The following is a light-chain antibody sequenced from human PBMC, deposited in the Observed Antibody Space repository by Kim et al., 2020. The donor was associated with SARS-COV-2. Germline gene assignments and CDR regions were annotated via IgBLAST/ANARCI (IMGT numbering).Light chain of an antibody. Sequence: QAVVTQEPSLTVSPGGTVTLTCGSSTGAVTSGHYPYWFQQKPGQAPRTLIYDTSNKHSWTPARFSGSILGGKAALTLSGAQPEDEAEYYCLLSYSGARQVFGGGTKVTVL. CDR3: LLSYSGARQV. CDR1: TGAVTSGHY. CDR2: DTS. J-gene: IGLJ3*02. V-gene: IGLV7-46*01.